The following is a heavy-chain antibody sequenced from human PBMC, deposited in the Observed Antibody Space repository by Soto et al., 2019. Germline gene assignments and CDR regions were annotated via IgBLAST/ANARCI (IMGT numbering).Heavy chain of an antibody. Sequence: KTSETLSLTCTVSGGSISSYYWSWIRQPAGKGLEWIGRIYTSGSTNYNPSLKSRVTMSVDTSKNQFSLKLSSVTAADTAVYYCARGGGRHTRCYWVLDYWGPGTLVTVSS. CDR3: ARGGGRHTRCYWVLDY. V-gene: IGHV4-4*07. CDR2: IYTSGST. CDR1: GGSISSYY. J-gene: IGHJ4*01. D-gene: IGHD3-10*01.